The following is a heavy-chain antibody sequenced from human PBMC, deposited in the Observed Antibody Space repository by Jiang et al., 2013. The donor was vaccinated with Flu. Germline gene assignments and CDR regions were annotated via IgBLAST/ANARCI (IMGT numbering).Heavy chain of an antibody. D-gene: IGHD3-22*01. Sequence: GSIINGGYYWSWIRQHPGKGLEWIGYVSASGSTSYDPSLQSRVAMSLDTSQNQFSLELTSVTAADTAVYFCARARSSWLQLDNWGQGTLVTVSS. CDR1: GSIINGGYY. J-gene: IGHJ4*02. CDR2: VSASGST. V-gene: IGHV4-31*02. CDR3: ARARSSWLQLDN.